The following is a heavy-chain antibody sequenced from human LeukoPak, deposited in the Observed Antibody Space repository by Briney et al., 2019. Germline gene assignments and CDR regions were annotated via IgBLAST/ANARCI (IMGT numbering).Heavy chain of an antibody. CDR1: GGSISIYY. V-gene: IGHV4-59*08. J-gene: IGHJ4*02. D-gene: IGHD3-22*01. CDR3: ARNYYDSSGYDY. Sequence: SETLSLTCTVSGGSISIYYWSWIRQPPGKGLEWIGYIYYSGSTNYNPSLKSRVTISVDTSKNQFSLKLSSVTAADTAVYYCARNYYDSSGYDYWGQGTLVTVSS. CDR2: IYYSGST.